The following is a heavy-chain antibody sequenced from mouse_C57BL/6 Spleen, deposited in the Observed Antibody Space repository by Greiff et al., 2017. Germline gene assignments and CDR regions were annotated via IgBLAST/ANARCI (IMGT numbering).Heavy chain of an antibody. CDR2: IHPNSGST. Sequence: VQLQQPGAELVKPGASVKLSCKASGYTFTSYWTHWVKQRPGQGLEWIGMIHPNSGSTNYNEKFKSKATLTVDKSSSTAYMQLSSLTSEDSAGNDRARHTAVYDGYYESAMDYWGQGTSVTVSS. V-gene: IGHV1-64*01. D-gene: IGHD2-3*01. CDR3: ARHTAVYDGYYESAMDY. CDR1: GYTFTSYW. J-gene: IGHJ4*01.